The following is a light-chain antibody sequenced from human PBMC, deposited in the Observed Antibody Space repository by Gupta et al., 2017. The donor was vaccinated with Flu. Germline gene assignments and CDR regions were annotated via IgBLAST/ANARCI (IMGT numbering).Light chain of an antibody. J-gene: IGLJ3*02. V-gene: IGLV1-44*01. CDR1: SSNRGRNN. Sequence: VTIAGSGSSSNRGRNNVKWYQQLPGTATNLLIYSNNKRRAGGPDRFSGSKSGTSAAVAISGLQAEDEADDYCEAWEDSLNGHWVFGGGTKLTVL. CDR3: EAWEDSLNGHWV. CDR2: SNN.